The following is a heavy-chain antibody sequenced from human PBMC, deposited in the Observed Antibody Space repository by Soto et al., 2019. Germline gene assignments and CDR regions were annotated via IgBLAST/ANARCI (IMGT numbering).Heavy chain of an antibody. V-gene: IGHV4-61*01. J-gene: IGHJ5*02. CDR2: IYYSGST. D-gene: IGHD3-3*01. CDR1: GGSVSSGSHY. Sequence: QVQLQESGPGLVKPSETLSLTCTVSGGSVSSGSHYWSWIRQPPGKGLEWIGYIYYSGSTRYNHSHKSLATTSVDTSKNQLSLTLRAVTAADTAVYSCARKVVIIRGWFDPWGQGTLVPVSS. CDR3: ARKVVIIRGWFDP.